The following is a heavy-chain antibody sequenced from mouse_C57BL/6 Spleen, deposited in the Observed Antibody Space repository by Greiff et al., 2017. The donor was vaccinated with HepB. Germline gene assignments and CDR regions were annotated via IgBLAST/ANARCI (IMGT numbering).Heavy chain of an antibody. J-gene: IGHJ4*01. CDR2: IYPGDGDT. V-gene: IGHV1-82*01. Sequence: VKLQESGPELVKPGASVKISCKASGYAFSSSWMNWVKQRPGKGLEWIGRIYPGDGDTNYNGKFKGKATLTADKSSSTAYRQLSSLTSEDSAVYFCARSHYEMDYWGQGTSVTVSS. CDR3: ARSHYEMDY. CDR1: GYAFSSSW. D-gene: IGHD2-4*01.